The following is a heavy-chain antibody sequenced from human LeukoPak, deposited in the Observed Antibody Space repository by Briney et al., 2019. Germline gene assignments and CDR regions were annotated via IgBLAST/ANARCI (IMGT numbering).Heavy chain of an antibody. V-gene: IGHV3-9*01. J-gene: IGHJ4*02. CDR1: GFTFDDYA. D-gene: IGHD6-19*01. CDR2: ISWNSGSI. CDR3: AKDREQWLDHFDY. Sequence: GRSLRLSCAASGFTFDDYAMHWVRQAPGKGLEWVSGISWNSGSIGYADPVKGRFTISRDNAKNSLYLQMNSLGAEDTALYYCAKDREQWLDHFDYWGQGTLVTVSS.